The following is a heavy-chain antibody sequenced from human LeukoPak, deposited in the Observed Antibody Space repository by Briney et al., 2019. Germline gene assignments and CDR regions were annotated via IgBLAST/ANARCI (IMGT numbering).Heavy chain of an antibody. CDR1: GFTFSSYS. CDR2: ISSSSSYI. Sequence: GGSLRLSCAASGFTFSSYSMNWARQAPGKGLEWVSSISSSSSYIYYADSVKGRFTISRDNAKNSLYLQMNSLRAEDTAVYYCARDRSIVGATTVGYWGQGTLVTVSS. D-gene: IGHD1-26*01. V-gene: IGHV3-21*01. J-gene: IGHJ4*02. CDR3: ARDRSIVGATTVGY.